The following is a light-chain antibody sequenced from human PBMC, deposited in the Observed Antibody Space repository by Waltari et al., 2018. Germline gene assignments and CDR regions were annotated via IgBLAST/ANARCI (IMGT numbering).Light chain of an antibody. CDR1: NSDVGGYDY. J-gene: IGLJ2*01. CDR3: SSYTSSNTV. CDR2: EVR. V-gene: IGLV2-14*01. Sequence: QSALTQPASVSGSPGQSITISCTGTNSDVGGYDYVSWYQQHPGKAPKLMIYEVRNRPSGGSSRFSGSKSGNTASLTISGLQAEDEADYYCSSYTSSNTVFGGGTKLTVL.